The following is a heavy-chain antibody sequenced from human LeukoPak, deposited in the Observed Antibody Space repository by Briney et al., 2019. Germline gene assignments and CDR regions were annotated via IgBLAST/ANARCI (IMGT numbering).Heavy chain of an antibody. Sequence: PSETLSLTCTVSGGSISSSSYYWGWIRQPPGKGLEWIGSIYYSGSTYYNPSLKSRVTISVDTSKNQISLKLSSVTAADTAVYYCARRWGTGASFDYWGQGTLVTVST. V-gene: IGHV4-39*01. J-gene: IGHJ4*02. D-gene: IGHD7-27*01. CDR3: ARRWGTGASFDY. CDR2: IYYSGST. CDR1: GGSISSSSYY.